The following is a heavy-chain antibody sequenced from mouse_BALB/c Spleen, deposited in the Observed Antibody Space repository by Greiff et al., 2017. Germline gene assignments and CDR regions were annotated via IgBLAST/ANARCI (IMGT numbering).Heavy chain of an antibody. CDR1: GYTFTSYN. Sequence: LQQPGAELVKPGASVKMSCKASGYTFTSYNMHWVKQTPGQGLEWIGAIYPGNGDTSYNQKFKGKATLTADKSSSTAYMQLSSLTSEDSAVYYCARGAARAPYYAMDYWGQGTSVTVSS. CDR2: IYPGNGDT. V-gene: IGHV1-12*01. J-gene: IGHJ4*01. D-gene: IGHD3-1*01. CDR3: ARGAARAPYYAMDY.